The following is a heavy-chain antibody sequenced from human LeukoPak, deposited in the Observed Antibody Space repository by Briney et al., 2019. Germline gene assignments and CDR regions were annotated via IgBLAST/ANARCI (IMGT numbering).Heavy chain of an antibody. CDR1: GFTLSNYA. CDR2: ISTDGKDK. Sequence: GSLRLSCAASGFTLSNYAMHWVRQAPGKGLEWVTVISTDGKDKKYADSVKGRFAISRDNSKNTLDLQMNSLRAEDTAVYYCAKDQKWGPADYYFDSWGQGTLVTVSS. J-gene: IGHJ4*02. V-gene: IGHV3-30*18. CDR3: AKDQKWGPADYYFDS. D-gene: IGHD2-2*01.